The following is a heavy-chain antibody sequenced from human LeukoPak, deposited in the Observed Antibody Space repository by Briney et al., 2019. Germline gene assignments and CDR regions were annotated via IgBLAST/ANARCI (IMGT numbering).Heavy chain of an antibody. CDR1: GGSFSGYY. CDR2: INHSGST. J-gene: IGHJ3*02. V-gene: IGHV4-34*01. D-gene: IGHD2-15*01. CDR3: AREFGVVALDAFDI. Sequence: PSETLSLTCAVYGGSFSGYYWSWTRQPPGKGLEWIGEINHSGSTNYNPSLKSRVTISVDTSKNQFSLKLSSVTAADTAVYYCAREFGVVALDAFDIWGQGTMVTVSS.